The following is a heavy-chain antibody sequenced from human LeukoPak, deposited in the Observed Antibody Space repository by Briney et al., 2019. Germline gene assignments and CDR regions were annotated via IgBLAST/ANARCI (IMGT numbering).Heavy chain of an antibody. Sequence: PGGSLRLSCAASGFTFSSYSMNWVRQAPGKGLEWVSSISSSSSYIYYADSVKGRFTISRDNAKNSLYLQMNSLRAEDTAVYYCARVFWSGFLRYFDYWGQGTLVTVSS. CDR2: ISSSSSYI. V-gene: IGHV3-21*04. D-gene: IGHD3-3*01. CDR3: ARVFWSGFLRYFDY. CDR1: GFTFSSYS. J-gene: IGHJ4*02.